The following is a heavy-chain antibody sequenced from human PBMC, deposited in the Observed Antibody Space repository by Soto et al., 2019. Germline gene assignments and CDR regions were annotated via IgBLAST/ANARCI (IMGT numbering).Heavy chain of an antibody. D-gene: IGHD1-26*01. V-gene: IGHV4-39*01. Sequence: QLQLQESGPGLVKPSETLSLTCTVSGGSISSSSYYWGWIRQPPGKGLEWIGSIYYSGSTYYNPYLKSRVTISVDTSKNQFSLKLSSVSAADTAVYSCARQRWELLIDYWGQGTLVTVSS. CDR3: ARQRWELLIDY. CDR2: IYYSGST. J-gene: IGHJ4*02. CDR1: GGSISSSSYY.